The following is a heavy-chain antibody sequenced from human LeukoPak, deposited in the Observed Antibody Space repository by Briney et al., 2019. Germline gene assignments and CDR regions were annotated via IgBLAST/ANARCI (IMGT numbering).Heavy chain of an antibody. CDR3: ARGGHYYDSSGYYAFDY. D-gene: IGHD3-22*01. CDR1: GYTFTSYD. V-gene: IGHV1-8*01. Sequence: ASVKVSCKASGYTFTSYDINWVRQATGQGLEWMGWMNPNSGNTGYAQKFQGRVTMTRNTSISTAYMELNSLRSEDTAVYYCARGGHYYDSSGYYAFDYWGQGTLVTVSS. CDR2: MNPNSGNT. J-gene: IGHJ4*02.